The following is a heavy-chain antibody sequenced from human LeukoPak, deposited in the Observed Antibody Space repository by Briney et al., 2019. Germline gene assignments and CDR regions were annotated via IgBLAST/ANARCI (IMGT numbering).Heavy chain of an antibody. CDR1: GYSFTNYW. CDR3: ARHVYSSSSRGYYYGMDV. V-gene: IGHV5-51*01. Sequence: GESLKISCKGSGYSFTNYWIGWVRQMPGKGLEWMGIIYPGDSDTRYSPSFQGQVTISADKSISTAYLQWSSLKASDTAMYHCARHVYSSSSRGYYYGMDVWGQGTTVTVSS. J-gene: IGHJ6*02. CDR2: IYPGDSDT. D-gene: IGHD6-6*01.